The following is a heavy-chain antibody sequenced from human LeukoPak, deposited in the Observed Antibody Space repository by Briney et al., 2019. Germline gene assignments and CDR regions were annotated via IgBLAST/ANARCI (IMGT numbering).Heavy chain of an antibody. D-gene: IGHD6-13*01. J-gene: IGHJ4*02. CDR3: ARAFVTAAGFFDT. CDR2: ISGRGDTT. Sequence: GGSLRLSCVACEFTVINYAVSWVRQAPGKGLEWVSTISGRGDTTYYADSVKGRFTISRDNSNNSVFLQMNSLRTEDTAVYYCARAFVTAAGFFDTWGQGTLVTVSS. CDR1: EFTVINYA. V-gene: IGHV3-23*01.